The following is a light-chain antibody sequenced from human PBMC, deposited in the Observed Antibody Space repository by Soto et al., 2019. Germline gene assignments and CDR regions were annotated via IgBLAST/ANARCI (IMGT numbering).Light chain of an antibody. J-gene: IGKJ5*01. Sequence: DIQMAQSPSTLSASVGARVTITCRASQSISSWLAWYQQKPGKAPKLLIYDASSLESGVPSRFSGSGSGTEFTLTSSSLQPDDFATYYCQQYNSYSITFGQGTRLEIK. V-gene: IGKV1-5*01. CDR1: QSISSW. CDR3: QQYNSYSIT. CDR2: DAS.